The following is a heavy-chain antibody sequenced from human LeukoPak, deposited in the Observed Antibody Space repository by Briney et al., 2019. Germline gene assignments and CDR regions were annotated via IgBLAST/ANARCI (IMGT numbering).Heavy chain of an antibody. CDR3: ARGYYDSSGYYYRLWFDP. V-gene: IGHV4-59*08. CDR1: GGSISGYY. J-gene: IGHJ5*02. D-gene: IGHD3-22*01. Sequence: KPSETLSLTCSVSGGSISGYYWSWIRQPPGQGLEWIGYIYYSGSTNYNPSLKSRVIISRDTSKNQFSLNLSSVTAADTAVYYCARGYYDSSGYYYRLWFDPWGQGTLVTVSS. CDR2: IYYSGST.